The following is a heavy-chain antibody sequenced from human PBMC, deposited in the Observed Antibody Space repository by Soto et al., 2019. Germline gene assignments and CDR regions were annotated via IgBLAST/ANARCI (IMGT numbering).Heavy chain of an antibody. Sequence: GGSLRLSCAASGFTFSSYAMSWVRQAPGKGLEWVSVISGSDDSTYYADSVKGRFTISRDNSKNTLYLQMNSLKTEDTAVYYCTTPSGGYSYGIVWESFDYWGQGTLVTVSS. CDR1: GFTFSSYA. CDR3: TTPSGGYSYGIVWESFDY. D-gene: IGHD5-18*01. V-gene: IGHV3-23*01. CDR2: ISGSDDST. J-gene: IGHJ4*02.